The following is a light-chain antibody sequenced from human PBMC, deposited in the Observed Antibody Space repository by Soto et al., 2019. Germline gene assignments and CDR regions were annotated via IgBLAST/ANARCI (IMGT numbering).Light chain of an antibody. CDR3: QQYNFLWT. Sequence: DIQMTQSPSTLSASIGDTVTITCRASQSIDMYLAWYQQKPGKAPKLLVSKASTLGTGVPSRFSGGGSGTEFTLTISSLQPDDFATYYCQQYNFLWTFGQGTKMEI. CDR2: KAS. J-gene: IGKJ1*01. V-gene: IGKV1-5*03. CDR1: QSIDMY.